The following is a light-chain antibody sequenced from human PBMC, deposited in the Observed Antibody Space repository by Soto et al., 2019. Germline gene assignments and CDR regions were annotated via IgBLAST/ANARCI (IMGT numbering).Light chain of an antibody. CDR2: EDN. CDR3: PSYDSSNWV. V-gene: IGLV6-57*03. J-gene: IGLJ3*02. CDR1: GGSIASNY. Sequence: NFMLTQPHSVSESPGKTVTISCTRSGGSIASNYVQWYQQRPGSAPTIVIYEDNQRPSGVTDRFSGSIDSSSNSASLTISGLKTEDEADYYCPSYDSSNWVFGGRTKVTVL.